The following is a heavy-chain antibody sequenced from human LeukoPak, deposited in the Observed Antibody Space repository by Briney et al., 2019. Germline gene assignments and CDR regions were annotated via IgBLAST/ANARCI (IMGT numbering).Heavy chain of an antibody. CDR1: GFTFSNYA. Sequence: PGGSLRLSCAASGFTFSNYAIHWVRQAPGKGLEWMASIRFNGNFYADYVKGRFTISRDNSKSTVSLQMDTLRTEDTALYYCARENWDFDFWGQGTLVTVSS. V-gene: IGHV3-30*02. J-gene: IGHJ4*02. D-gene: IGHD7-27*01. CDR3: ARENWDFDF. CDR2: IRFNGN.